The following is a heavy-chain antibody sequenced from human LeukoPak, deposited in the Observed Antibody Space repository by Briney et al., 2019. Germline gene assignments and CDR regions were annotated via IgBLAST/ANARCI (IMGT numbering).Heavy chain of an antibody. CDR1: GFTFSSYG. V-gene: IGHV3-23*01. CDR3: AKEKHYGDPATFDY. D-gene: IGHD4-17*01. CDR2: IRGSDYTT. J-gene: IGHJ4*02. Sequence: GGTLRLSCAASGFTFSSYGMSWVRQAPGKGLEWVSGIRGSDYTTYYADSVKGRFTVSRDNSKNTLYLQLNSLRAEDTAVYFCAKEKHYGDPATFDYWGQGTLVTVSS.